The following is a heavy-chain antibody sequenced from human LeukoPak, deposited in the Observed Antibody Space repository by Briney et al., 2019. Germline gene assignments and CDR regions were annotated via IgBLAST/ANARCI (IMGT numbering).Heavy chain of an antibody. J-gene: IGHJ2*01. V-gene: IGHV3-13*01. CDR2: IGTAGDT. D-gene: IGHD5-12*01. CDR3: ARVRKYSGYYSWYFDL. CDR1: GFTFSSYD. Sequence: GGSLRLSCAASGFTFSSYDMHWVRQATGKGLEWVSAIGTAGDTYYPGSVKGRFTISRENAKNSLYLQMNSLRAGDAAVYYCARVRKYSGYYSWYFDLWGRGTLVTVSS.